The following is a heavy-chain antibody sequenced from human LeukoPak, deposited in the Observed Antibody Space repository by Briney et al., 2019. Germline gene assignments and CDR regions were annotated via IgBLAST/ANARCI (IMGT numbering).Heavy chain of an antibody. J-gene: IGHJ4*02. CDR3: AKDHGYSGYDPIDY. CDR2: IVGSGGST. D-gene: IGHD5-12*01. CDR1: GFTFSSYA. Sequence: GGSLRLSCAASGFTFSSYAMSRVRQAPGKGLEWVSGIVGSGGSTYYADSVKGRFSISRDNFKNTLYLQMNSLRAEDTAVYYCAKDHGYSGYDPIDYWGQGTLVTVSS. V-gene: IGHV3-23*01.